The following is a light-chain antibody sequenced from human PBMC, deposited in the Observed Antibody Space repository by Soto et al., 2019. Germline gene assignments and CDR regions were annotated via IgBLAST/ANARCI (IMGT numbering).Light chain of an antibody. V-gene: IGKV3-20*01. CDR1: QSVSSR. Sequence: LTTSAVPWSGKESRTLSWRASQSVSSRLAWYQQKPGQAPRLLISGASSRATGIPDRFSGSGSGTDSTLACSRVMPADFALYYFQHYVNLVIPFREGTRLEIK. J-gene: IGKJ5*01. CDR3: QHYVNLVIP. CDR2: GAS.